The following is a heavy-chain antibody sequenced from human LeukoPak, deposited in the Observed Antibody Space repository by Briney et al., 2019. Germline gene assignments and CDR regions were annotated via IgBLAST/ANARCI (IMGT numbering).Heavy chain of an antibody. J-gene: IGHJ3*02. CDR3: AREPGYSSRGDAFDI. Sequence: ASVKVSCKASGYTFTGYYMHWVRQAPGQGLEWMGWINPNSGGTNYAQKFQGRVTMTRETSISTGYMELSRLRSDDTAGDFCAREPGYSSRGDAFDIWGKGKMVTVSS. CDR2: INPNSGGT. D-gene: IGHD6-13*01. CDR1: GYTFTGYY. V-gene: IGHV1-2*02.